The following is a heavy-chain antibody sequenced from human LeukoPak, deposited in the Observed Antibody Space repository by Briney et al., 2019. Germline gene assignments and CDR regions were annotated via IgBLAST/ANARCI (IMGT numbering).Heavy chain of an antibody. J-gene: IGHJ4*02. D-gene: IGHD6-19*01. Sequence: GGSLRLSCAASGFTFSSYWIHWVRQAPGKGLEWVSVIHPGGTIYYADSVKGTFTISRDNSKNTLYLEMNTLRVEDTAVYYCAMYSSAWYAVYWGQGTLVTVSS. CDR1: GFTFSSYW. V-gene: IGHV3-66*01. CDR3: AMYSSAWYAVY. CDR2: IHPGGTI.